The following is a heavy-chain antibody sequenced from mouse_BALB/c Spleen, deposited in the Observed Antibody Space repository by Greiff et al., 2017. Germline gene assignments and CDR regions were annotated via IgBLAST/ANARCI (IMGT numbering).Heavy chain of an antibody. D-gene: IGHD2-3*01. CDR1: GFTFSSYG. CDR3: ARGYDGYYFYAMDY. Sequence: DVQLVESGGGLVQPGGSLKLSCAASGFTFSSYGMSWVRQTPDKRLELVATINSNGGSTYYPDSVKGRFTISRDNAKNTLYLQMSSLKSEDTAMYYCARGYDGYYFYAMDYWGQGTSVTVSS. V-gene: IGHV5-6-3*01. J-gene: IGHJ4*01. CDR2: INSNGGST.